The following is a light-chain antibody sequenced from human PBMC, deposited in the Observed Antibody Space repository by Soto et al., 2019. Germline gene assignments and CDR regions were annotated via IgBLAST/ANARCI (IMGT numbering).Light chain of an antibody. CDR1: QSVSSN. Sequence: EIVMTQSPATLSVSPGERATLSCRASQSVSSNLAWYQQKPGQAPSLLMYCTSTRAAGIPPSFSGSGWGTELTLPISSLQYEDFSVYYCQQYYKWPPVTFGGGTKVEIK. CDR2: CTS. CDR3: QQYYKWPPVT. J-gene: IGKJ4*01. V-gene: IGKV3-15*01.